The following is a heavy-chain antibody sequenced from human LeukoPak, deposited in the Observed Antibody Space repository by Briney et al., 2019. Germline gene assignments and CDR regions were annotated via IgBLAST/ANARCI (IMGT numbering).Heavy chain of an antibody. CDR3: ARDSKGRSIAAAGDY. V-gene: IGHV1-2*06. CDR1: GYTFTGYY. D-gene: IGHD6-13*01. J-gene: IGHJ6*04. Sequence: ASVKVSCKASGYTFTGYYMHWVRQAPGQGLEWMGRINPNSGGTNYAQKFQGRVTMTRDTSISTAYMELSRLRSDDTAVYYCARDSKGRSIAAAGDYWGKGTTVTVSS. CDR2: INPNSGGT.